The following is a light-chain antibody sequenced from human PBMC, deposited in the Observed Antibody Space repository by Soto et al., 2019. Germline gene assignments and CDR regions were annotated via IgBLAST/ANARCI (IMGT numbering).Light chain of an antibody. Sequence: SAPTQPCSLFGSPWQSITNSLTGTRSDVGSYNFVSWYQQYPGKAPKLVIYDVTNRPSGVSDRFSGSKSGNTASLTISGLQAEDEANYYCNSYTTSSTSVFGGGTKVTVL. CDR3: NSYTTSSTSV. J-gene: IGLJ3*02. CDR1: RSDVGSYNF. V-gene: IGLV2-14*03. CDR2: DVT.